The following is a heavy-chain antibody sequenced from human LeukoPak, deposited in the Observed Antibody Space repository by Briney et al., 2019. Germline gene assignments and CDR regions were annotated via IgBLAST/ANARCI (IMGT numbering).Heavy chain of an antibody. Sequence: ASVKVSCKASGYTFTSYGISWVRQAPGQGLEWMGWISDYNGNTNYAQKLQGRVTMTTDTSTSTAYMELRSLRSDDTAVYYCARVTDYDFWSGPYYFDYWGQGTLVTVSS. CDR3: ARVTDYDFWSGPYYFDY. CDR1: GYTFTSYG. CDR2: ISDYNGNT. J-gene: IGHJ4*02. V-gene: IGHV1-18*01. D-gene: IGHD3-3*01.